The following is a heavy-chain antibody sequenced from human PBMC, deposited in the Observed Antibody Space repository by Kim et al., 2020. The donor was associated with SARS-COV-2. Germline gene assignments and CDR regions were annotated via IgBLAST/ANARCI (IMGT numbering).Heavy chain of an antibody. CDR3: ARGGLDSDGSAGSYPVDFDY. Sequence: GGSLRLSCAASGFNFDNYGMNWVRQAPGKGLEWVSGINWNGSGTGYADSVKGRFTISRDNAKNSLYLQMNSLRTEDTALYYCARGGLDSDGSAGSYPVDFDYWGQGTLVTVSS. V-gene: IGHV3-20*04. CDR1: GFNFDNYG. J-gene: IGHJ4*02. D-gene: IGHD3-10*01. CDR2: INWNGSGT.